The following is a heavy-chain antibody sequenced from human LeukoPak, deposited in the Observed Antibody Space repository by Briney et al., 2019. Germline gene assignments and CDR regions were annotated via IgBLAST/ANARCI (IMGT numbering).Heavy chain of an antibody. Sequence: SETLSLTCAVSGGSISSGGYSWSWIRQPPGKGLEWFGSIYHSGSTYYNPSLKSRVTISVDTSKNQFSLKLSSVTAADTAVYYCARAVGATSLLDYWGQGTLVTVSS. V-gene: IGHV4-30-2*03. D-gene: IGHD1-26*01. CDR1: GGSISSGGYS. CDR3: ARAVGATSLLDY. CDR2: IYHSGST. J-gene: IGHJ4*02.